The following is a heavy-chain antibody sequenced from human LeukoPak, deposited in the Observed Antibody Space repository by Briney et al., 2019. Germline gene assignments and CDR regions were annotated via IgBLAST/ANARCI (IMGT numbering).Heavy chain of an antibody. CDR3: AKSHHVTAIDY. CDR2: ITSSGTYI. Sequence: AGGSLRLSCAASGFTFNNYNMNWVRQAPGKALEWVSSITSSGTYIFYADSVKGRFTISRDNAKNSLYLQMNSLGPEDTAVYYCAKSHHVTAIDYWGQGTLVTVSS. V-gene: IGHV3-21*04. D-gene: IGHD2-21*02. CDR1: GFTFNNYN. J-gene: IGHJ4*02.